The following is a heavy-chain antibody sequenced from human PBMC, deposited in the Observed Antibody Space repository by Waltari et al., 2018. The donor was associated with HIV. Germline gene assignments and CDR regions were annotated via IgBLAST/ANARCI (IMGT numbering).Heavy chain of an antibody. D-gene: IGHD2-15*01. Sequence: EVQLVESGGGSVQPGGSLRLTCAASGFTFTSYWLHWDRQATGKGLGWISRMDRERETTPYADSVKGRFTISGDNAKCTLDLQMSSLRAEDTAMYYCARDFRSPKVDFDYWGQGTLVSVSS. J-gene: IGHJ4*02. CDR1: GFTFTSYW. V-gene: IGHV3-74*01. CDR3: ARDFRSPKVDFDY. CDR2: MDRERETT.